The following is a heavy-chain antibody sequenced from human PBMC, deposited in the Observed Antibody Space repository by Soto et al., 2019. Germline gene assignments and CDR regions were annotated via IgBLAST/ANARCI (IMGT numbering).Heavy chain of an antibody. V-gene: IGHV4-59*01. CDR1: GGSISSNY. Sequence: SETLSLTCTVSGGSISSNYWTWIRHPPGKGVEWIGYGYNGGSTNYNPSLKSRVTISEDTSKSQFSLKVNSMTAADTAVYYCARYRREAVAGYTLDNWGQGILVTVSS. D-gene: IGHD6-13*01. J-gene: IGHJ4*02. CDR3: ARYRREAVAGYTLDN. CDR2: GYNGGST.